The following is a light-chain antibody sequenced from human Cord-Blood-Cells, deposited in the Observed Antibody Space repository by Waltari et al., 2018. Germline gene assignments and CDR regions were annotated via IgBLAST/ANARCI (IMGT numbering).Light chain of an antibody. V-gene: IGKV1-39*01. CDR1: QSISSY. CDR2: AAS. J-gene: IGKJ1*01. CDR3: QQSYSTPWT. Sequence: DIQMTQSPSSLSACVGDRVTITCRASQSISSYLNWYQQKPGKAPKLLIYAASSLQSGVPSRFSGSGSGTDFTLTISSLQPEDFATYYCQQSYSTPWTFGQGTKVESK.